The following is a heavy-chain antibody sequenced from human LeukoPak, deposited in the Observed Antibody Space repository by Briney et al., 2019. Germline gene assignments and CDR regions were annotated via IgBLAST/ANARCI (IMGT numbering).Heavy chain of an antibody. CDR1: GFTFSSYG. CDR2: ISYDGSNK. V-gene: IGHV3-30*18. J-gene: IGHJ3*02. CDR3: AKVRGGRYFDWLTDAFDI. Sequence: GRSLRLSCAASGFTFSSYGMHWVRQAPGKGLEWVAVISYDGSNKYYADSVKGRFTISRDNSKNTLYLQMNSLRAEDTAVYYCAKVRGGRYFDWLTDAFDIWGQGTMVTVSS. D-gene: IGHD3-9*01.